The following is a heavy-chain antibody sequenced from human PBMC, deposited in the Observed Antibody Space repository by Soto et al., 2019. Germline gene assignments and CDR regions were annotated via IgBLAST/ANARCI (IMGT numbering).Heavy chain of an antibody. V-gene: IGHV1-18*04. D-gene: IGHD3-9*01. CDR1: GYTFTSYG. Sequence: QVQLVQSGAEVKKPEASVKVSCNASGYTFTSYGISWVRQAPGPGLEWMGWISAYNGNTNYAQKLQGRVTMTTDTSTSTAYMELRSLRSDDTAVYYCARVPSPRYDILTGYYPGGWFDPWGQGTLVTVSS. J-gene: IGHJ5*02. CDR3: ARVPSPRYDILTGYYPGGWFDP. CDR2: ISAYNGNT.